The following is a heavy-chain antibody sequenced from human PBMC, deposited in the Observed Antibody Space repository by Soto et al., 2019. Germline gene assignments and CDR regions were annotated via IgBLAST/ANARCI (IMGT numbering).Heavy chain of an antibody. CDR2: IYSGGST. CDR1: GFTVSSNY. D-gene: IGHD1-20*01. J-gene: IGHJ6*02. Sequence: EVQLVETGGGLIQPGGSLRLSCAASGFTVSSNYMSWVRQAPGKGLEWVSVIYSGGSTYYADSVKGRFTISRDNSKNTLYLQMNSLRAEDTAVYYCASYNLNEGYYYYYGMDVWGQGTTVTVSS. V-gene: IGHV3-53*02. CDR3: ASYNLNEGYYYYYGMDV.